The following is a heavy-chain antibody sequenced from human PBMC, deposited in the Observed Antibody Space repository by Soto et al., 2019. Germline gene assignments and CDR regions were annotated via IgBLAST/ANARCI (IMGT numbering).Heavy chain of an antibody. D-gene: IGHD3-22*01. CDR3: ARDNTLYYYDSSGYPRHGGMDV. J-gene: IGHJ6*02. V-gene: IGHV3-7*03. Sequence: GGSLRLSCAASGFTFSSYWMSWVRQAPGKGLEWVANIKQDGSEKYYVDSVKGRFTISRDNAKNSLYLQMNSLRAEDTAVYYCARDNTLYYYDSSGYPRHGGMDVWGQGTTVTVSS. CDR1: GFTFSSYW. CDR2: IKQDGSEK.